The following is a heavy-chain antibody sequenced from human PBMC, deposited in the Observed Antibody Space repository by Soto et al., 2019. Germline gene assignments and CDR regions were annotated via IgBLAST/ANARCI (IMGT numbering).Heavy chain of an antibody. CDR3: ARDQGRGYSYGFDY. CDR1: GFTFSTYG. D-gene: IGHD5-18*01. Sequence: QVQLVESGGGVVQPGRSLRLSCAASGFTFSTYGMHWVRQAPGKGLEWVAVIWYDGSNEYYADSVKGRFTISRDNSKNTLYLQMNSLRAEDTAVYYCARDQGRGYSYGFDYWGQGTLVTVSS. V-gene: IGHV3-33*01. J-gene: IGHJ4*02. CDR2: IWYDGSNE.